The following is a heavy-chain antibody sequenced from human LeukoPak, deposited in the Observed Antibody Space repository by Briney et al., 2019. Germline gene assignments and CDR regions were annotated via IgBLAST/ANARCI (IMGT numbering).Heavy chain of an antibody. Sequence: SETLSLTCTVSGGSVSSYYWSWLRQPPGKGLEWIGYIYYSGSTNYNPSLKSRVTISVATSKNQFSLKLSSVTAADTAVYYCARLRSGSLFDYWGQGTLVTVSS. CDR2: IYYSGST. CDR1: GGSVSSYY. V-gene: IGHV4-59*08. CDR3: ARLRSGSLFDY. D-gene: IGHD1-26*01. J-gene: IGHJ4*02.